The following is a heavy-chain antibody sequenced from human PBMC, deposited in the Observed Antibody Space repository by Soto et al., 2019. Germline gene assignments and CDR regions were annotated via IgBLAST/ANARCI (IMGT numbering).Heavy chain of an antibody. J-gene: IGHJ5*02. CDR2: MYTKERT. Sequence: PSETLSLTCTVSGGSITNYYWSWIRQPAGKGLEWIGRMYTKERTNYSLSFKSRVTMSVDTSKNQFSLKLNAVTAADTAAYYCARDDYKDGGNNWFDPWGQGTLVTVSS. CDR3: ARDDYKDGGNNWFDP. D-gene: IGHD3-16*01. V-gene: IGHV4-4*07. CDR1: GGSITNYY.